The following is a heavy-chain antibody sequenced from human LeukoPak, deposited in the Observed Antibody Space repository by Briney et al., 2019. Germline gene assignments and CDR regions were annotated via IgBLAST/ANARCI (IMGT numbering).Heavy chain of an antibody. CDR1: GGSISSYY. CDR2: IYYSGST. J-gene: IGHJ5*02. Sequence: SETLSHTCTVSGGSISSYYWCWIRQPPGKGLEWIGYIYYSGSTNYNPSLKSRVTISVDTSKNQFSLKLSSVTAADTAVYYCARGGRIAAAPYGWFDPWGQGTLVTVSS. D-gene: IGHD6-13*01. V-gene: IGHV4-59*01. CDR3: ARGGRIAAAPYGWFDP.